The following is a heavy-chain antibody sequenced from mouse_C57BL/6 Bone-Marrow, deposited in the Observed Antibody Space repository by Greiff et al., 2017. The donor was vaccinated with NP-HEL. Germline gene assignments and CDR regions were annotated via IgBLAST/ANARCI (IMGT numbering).Heavy chain of an antibody. J-gene: IGHJ2*01. D-gene: IGHD1-1*01. V-gene: IGHV1-69*01. CDR3: ARSGWYYGSSRYYFDY. CDR2: IDPSYSYT. CDR1: GYTFTSYW. Sequence: QVQLQQPGAELVMPGASVKLSCKASGYTFTSYWMHWVKQRPGQGLEWIGEIDPSYSYTNYNQKFKGKSTLTVDKSSSTSYMQLSSLTSEDSAVYYCARSGWYYGSSRYYFDYWGQGTTLTVSS.